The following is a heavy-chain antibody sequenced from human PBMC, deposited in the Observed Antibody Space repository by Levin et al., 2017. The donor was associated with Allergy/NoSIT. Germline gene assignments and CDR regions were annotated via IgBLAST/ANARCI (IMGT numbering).Heavy chain of an antibody. CDR2: IYHSGST. D-gene: IGHD3-3*01. CDR3: AREDTSGYYPNWFDP. J-gene: IGHJ5*02. Sequence: SQTLSLTCAVSGYSINSGYYWGWLRQPPGKGLEWVGSIYHSGSTYYNPSHKSRVTISVDTSKNQFSLRLSSVTAADTAVYYCAREDTSGYYPNWFDPWGQGIPVTVSS. V-gene: IGHV4-38-2*02. CDR1: GYSINSGYY.